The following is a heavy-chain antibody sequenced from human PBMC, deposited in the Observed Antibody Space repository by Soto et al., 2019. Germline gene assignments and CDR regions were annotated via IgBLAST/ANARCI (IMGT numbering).Heavy chain of an antibody. J-gene: IGHJ5*02. Sequence: WASVKVSCKASGGTFSSYAISWVRQAPGQGLEWMGGITPIFGTANYAQKFQGRVTITADESTSTAYMELSSLRSEDTAVYYCARVAAIPQNWFDPWGQGTLVTVSS. CDR3: ARVAAIPQNWFDP. CDR2: ITPIFGTA. V-gene: IGHV1-69*13. CDR1: GGTFSSYA. D-gene: IGHD2-15*01.